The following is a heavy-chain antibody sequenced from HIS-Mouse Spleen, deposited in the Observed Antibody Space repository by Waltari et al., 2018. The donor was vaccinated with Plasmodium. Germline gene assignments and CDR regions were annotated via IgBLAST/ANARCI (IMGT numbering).Heavy chain of an antibody. D-gene: IGHD6-13*01. J-gene: IGHJ4*02. CDR1: GFTFRSSG. CDR3: AKDRRSSSWYVDY. Sequence: QVQLVESRGGVVQPGRSLLLSCAASGFTFRSSGSHWFRKAPGKGLEWVAVISYDGSNKYYADSVKGRFTISRDNSKNTLYLQMNSLRAEDTAVYYCAKDRRSSSWYVDYWGQGTLVTVSS. V-gene: IGHV3-30*18. CDR2: ISYDGSNK.